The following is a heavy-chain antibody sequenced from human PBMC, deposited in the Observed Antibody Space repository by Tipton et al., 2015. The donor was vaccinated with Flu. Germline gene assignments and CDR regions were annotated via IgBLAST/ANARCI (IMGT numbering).Heavy chain of an antibody. CDR1: GDSISSGTHY. CDR2: IYTSGST. D-gene: IGHD4-17*01. V-gene: IGHV4-61*02. CDR3: ARVGDYTLKD. Sequence: TLSLTCTVSGDSISSGTHYWSWIRQPAGKGLEWIGRIYTSGSTNYNPSLKTRVTISVDTSKNQFSLKLSSVTAADTAVYYCARVGDYTLKDWGQGTLVTVAS. J-gene: IGHJ4*02.